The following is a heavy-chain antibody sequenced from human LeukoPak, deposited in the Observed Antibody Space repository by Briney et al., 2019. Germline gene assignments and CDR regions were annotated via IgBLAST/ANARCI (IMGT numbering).Heavy chain of an antibody. D-gene: IGHD2-15*01. CDR1: GFTVSSHY. CDR3: ARDFCSAGSCYPDN. CDR2: IYSGGST. V-gene: IGHV3-66*01. J-gene: IGHJ4*02. Sequence: GGSLRLSCAASGFTVSSHYMSWVRQAPGKGLEWVSVIYSGGSTYYADSVKGRFTISRDNSKNTLYLQMNSLRVEDTAVYYCARDFCSAGSCYPDNWGQGTLVTVSS.